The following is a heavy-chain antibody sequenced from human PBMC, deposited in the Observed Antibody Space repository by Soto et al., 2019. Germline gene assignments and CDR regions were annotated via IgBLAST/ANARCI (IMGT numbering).Heavy chain of an antibody. CDR3: ARDVGYHYDGSPSGQFDF. J-gene: IGHJ4*02. D-gene: IGHD3-22*01. Sequence: QVELQESGPGLVKPSGTWSLTSVVSGTSISTTNWWGWVRKSQGKGLEWIGEIYHSGSTNYNPSLKSRVTISVDKSKNQFSLKLSSVTAADTAVYYCARDVGYHYDGSPSGQFDFWGQGTLVTVSS. V-gene: IGHV4-4*02. CDR1: GTSISTTNW. CDR2: IYHSGST.